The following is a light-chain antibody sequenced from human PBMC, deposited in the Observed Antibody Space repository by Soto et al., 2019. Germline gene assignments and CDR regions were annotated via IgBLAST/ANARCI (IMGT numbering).Light chain of an antibody. J-gene: IGKJ1*01. CDR1: QSISKY. V-gene: IGKV1-39*01. CDR3: QQAYSAPWT. Sequence: DIQVTQAPSSLSASVGDRVTITCRASQSISKYLNWFQQKPMKAPKLLIYAASSLQGGVSSRFSGSGFGTHFTLTITTLQPEDFATYYCQQAYSAPWTFGQGTRVEIK. CDR2: AAS.